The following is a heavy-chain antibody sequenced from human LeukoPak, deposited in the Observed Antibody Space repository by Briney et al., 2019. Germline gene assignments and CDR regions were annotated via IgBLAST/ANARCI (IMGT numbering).Heavy chain of an antibody. V-gene: IGHV3-48*03. CDR1: GFTFSGYE. CDR3: AKWGCSGGSCYPFDY. Sequence: GGSLRLSCAASGFTFSGYEMNWVRQAPGKGLEWVSYISSSGTTIYSADSVKGRFTISRDNAKNTLYLQMNSLRAEDTAVYYCAKWGCSGGSCYPFDYWGQGTLVTVSS. J-gene: IGHJ4*02. CDR2: ISSSGTTI. D-gene: IGHD2-15*01.